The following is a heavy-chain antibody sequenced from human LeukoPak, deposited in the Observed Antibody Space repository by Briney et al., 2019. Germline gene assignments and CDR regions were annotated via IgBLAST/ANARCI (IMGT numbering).Heavy chain of an antibody. J-gene: IGHJ3*02. V-gene: IGHV4-39*07. D-gene: IGHD3-22*01. CDR1: GGSISSSSYY. Sequence: SETLSLTCTVSGGSISSSSYYWGWIRQPPGKGLEWIGSIYYSGSTYYNPSLKSRVTISVDTSKNQFSLKLSSVTAADTAVYYCASTGHYYDMGAFDIWGQGTMVTVSS. CDR2: IYYSGST. CDR3: ASTGHYYDMGAFDI.